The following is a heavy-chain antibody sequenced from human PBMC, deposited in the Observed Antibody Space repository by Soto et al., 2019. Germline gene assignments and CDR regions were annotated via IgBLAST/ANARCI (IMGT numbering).Heavy chain of an antibody. D-gene: IGHD3-22*01. V-gene: IGHV3-49*04. Sequence: LRLSCTGSGFTFGDYAMSWVRQAPGKGLEWVSFIRSKSYGGKTEYAASVEGRFTISRDDSKSVAYLQMNSLKTEDTAVYYCTRAFSYYDNGGYYYVLDSWGQGTLVTVYS. CDR1: GFTFGDYA. CDR2: IRSKSYGGKT. CDR3: TRAFSYYDNGGYYYVLDS. J-gene: IGHJ4*02.